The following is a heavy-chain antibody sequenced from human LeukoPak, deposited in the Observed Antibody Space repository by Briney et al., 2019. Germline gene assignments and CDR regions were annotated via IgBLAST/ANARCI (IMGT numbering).Heavy chain of an antibody. Sequence: PSETLSLTCAVSGSSISSSNWWSWVRQPPGKGLEWIGEIYHSGSTNYNPSLKSRVTISVDKSKNQFSLKLSSVTAADTAVYYCARDVYYYGSNWFDPWGQGTLVTVSS. V-gene: IGHV4-4*02. D-gene: IGHD3-10*01. CDR3: ARDVYYYGSNWFDP. CDR1: GSSISSSNW. CDR2: IYHSGST. J-gene: IGHJ5*02.